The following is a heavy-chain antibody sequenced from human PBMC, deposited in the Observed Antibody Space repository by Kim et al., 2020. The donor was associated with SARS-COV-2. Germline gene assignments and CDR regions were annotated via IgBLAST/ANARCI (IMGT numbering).Heavy chain of an antibody. V-gene: IGHV4-39*01. D-gene: IGHD5-18*01. CDR2: IYYSGRT. Sequence: SETLSLTCTVSGGSISSSTYYWGWIRQPPGKGLEWIAPIYYSGRTFYNPSLKSRVPISVDTSKDQFSLKLSSVTAADTAVYYCARVGYRNGYSTYVDYWG. J-gene: IGHJ4*01. CDR3: ARVGYRNGYSTYVDY. CDR1: GGSISSSTYY.